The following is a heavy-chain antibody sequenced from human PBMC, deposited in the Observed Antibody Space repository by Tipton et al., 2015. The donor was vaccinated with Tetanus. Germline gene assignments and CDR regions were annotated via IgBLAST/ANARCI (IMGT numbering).Heavy chain of an antibody. CDR1: GGSISSYY. V-gene: IGHV4-59*01. Sequence: TLSLTCTVSGGSISSYYWSWIRQPPGKGLEWIGYIYYSGSTNYNPSLKSRVTISVDTSKNQFSLKLSSVTAADTAVYYCARDRLGYSSGWYEYWGQGTLVTVSS. CDR3: ARDRLGYSSGWYEY. CDR2: IYYSGST. D-gene: IGHD6-19*01. J-gene: IGHJ4*02.